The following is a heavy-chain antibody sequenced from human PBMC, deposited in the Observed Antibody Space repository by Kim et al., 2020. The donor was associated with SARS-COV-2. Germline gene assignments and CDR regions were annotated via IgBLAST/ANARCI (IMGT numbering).Heavy chain of an antibody. D-gene: IGHD4-17*01. J-gene: IGHJ4*02. CDR3: ARDSSHDYGDFDFDY. V-gene: IGHV3-30*01. Sequence: DSVKGQFTISRDNSKNTLYLQMNSLGAEDKAVYYCARDSSHDYGDFDFDYWGQGTLVTVPS.